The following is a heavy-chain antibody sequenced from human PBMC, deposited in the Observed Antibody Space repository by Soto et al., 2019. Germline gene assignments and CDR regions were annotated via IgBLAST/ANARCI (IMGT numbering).Heavy chain of an antibody. CDR2: IYYRGNT. CDR1: GGSISSSSYY. Sequence: QLQLQESGPGLVKPSETLSLTCTVSGGSISSSSYYWGWIRQPPGKGLEWIGSIYYRGNTDYNPSLKSRVTKSVATSKNQFSLKLSSVTAADTAVYYCAREGGGYCSGGSCQVDYWGQGTLVTVSS. CDR3: AREGGGYCSGGSCQVDY. V-gene: IGHV4-39*02. D-gene: IGHD2-15*01. J-gene: IGHJ4*02.